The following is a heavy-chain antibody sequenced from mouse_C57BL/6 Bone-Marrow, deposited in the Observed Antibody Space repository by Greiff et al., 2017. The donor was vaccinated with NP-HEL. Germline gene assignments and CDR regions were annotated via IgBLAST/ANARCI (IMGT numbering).Heavy chain of an antibody. CDR2: ISNGGGST. Sequence: EVQRVESGGGLVQPGGSLKLSCAASGFTFSDYYMYWVRQTPEKRLEWVAYISNGGGSTYYPDTVKGRFTISRDNAKNTLYLQMSRRKSEDTAMYYCARRADYYGRGAMDYWGQGTSVTVSS. D-gene: IGHD1-1*01. J-gene: IGHJ4*01. CDR3: ARRADYYGRGAMDY. V-gene: IGHV5-12*01. CDR1: GFTFSDYY.